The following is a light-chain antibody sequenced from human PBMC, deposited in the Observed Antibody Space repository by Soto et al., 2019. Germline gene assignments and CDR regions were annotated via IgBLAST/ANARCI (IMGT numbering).Light chain of an antibody. Sequence: DILLTHSPDSLSVSLDARVTINYKSSHSVLYSSNNMNYLAWYQQKAGQPPKLLIYWASTRESGVPDRFGGSGSGTESTLTISSLQAEDVAVYYCQQYYSSPWTFCQGTKVDIK. V-gene: IGKV4-1*01. CDR1: HSVLYSSNNMNY. CDR2: WAS. J-gene: IGKJ1*01. CDR3: QQYYSSPWT.